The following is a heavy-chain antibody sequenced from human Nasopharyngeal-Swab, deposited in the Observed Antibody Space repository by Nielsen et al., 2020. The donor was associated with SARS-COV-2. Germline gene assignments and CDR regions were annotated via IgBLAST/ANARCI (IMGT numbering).Heavy chain of an antibody. V-gene: IGHV4-34*01. CDR3: ARGFGFGAYLI. CDR2: INHSGST. J-gene: IGHJ3*02. Sequence: WIRQPPGKGLEWIGEINHSGSTNYNPSLKSRVTISVDTPKNQFSLKLSSVTAADTAVYYCARGFGFGAYLIWGQGTMVTVSS. D-gene: IGHD3-10*01.